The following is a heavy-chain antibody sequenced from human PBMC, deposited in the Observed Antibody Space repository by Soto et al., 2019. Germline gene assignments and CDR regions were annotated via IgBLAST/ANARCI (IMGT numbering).Heavy chain of an antibody. D-gene: IGHD2-2*01. Sequence: GGSMRLSCAASGFTFSSYAMSWVRQAPGKGLEWVSAISGSGGSTYYADSVKGRFTISRDNSKNTLYLQMNSLRAEDTAVYYCAKAPYCSSTSCPPDAFDIWGQGTMVTVSS. CDR2: ISGSGGST. V-gene: IGHV3-23*01. CDR3: AKAPYCSSTSCPPDAFDI. J-gene: IGHJ3*02. CDR1: GFTFSSYA.